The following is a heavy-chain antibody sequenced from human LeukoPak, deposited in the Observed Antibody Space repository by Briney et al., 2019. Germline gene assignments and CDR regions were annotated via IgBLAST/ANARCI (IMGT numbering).Heavy chain of an antibody. CDR2: INTDGSST. CDR3: ARDRSPGQSDY. J-gene: IGHJ4*02. V-gene: IGHV3-74*01. CDR1: GFTFSSYW. Sequence: GGSLRLSCAASGFTFSSYWMNWVRQAPGKGLVWVSRINTDGSSTTYADSVKGRFTISRDNAKNTLYLQMNSLRAEDTAVYYCARDRSPGQSDYWGQGTLVTVSS.